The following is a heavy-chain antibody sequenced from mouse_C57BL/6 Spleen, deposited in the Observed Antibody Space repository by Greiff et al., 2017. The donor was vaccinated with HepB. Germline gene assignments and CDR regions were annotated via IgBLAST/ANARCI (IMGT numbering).Heavy chain of an antibody. CDR1: GYTFTSYW. CDR2: IDPSDSYT. CDR3: ARWRGLYYFDY. Sequence: VQLQQPGAELVKPGASVKLSCKASGYTFTSYWMQWVKQRPGQGLEWIGEIDPSDSYTNYNQKFKGKATLTVDTSSSTAYMQLSSLTSEDSAVYYCARWRGLYYFDYWCQGTTLTVSS. J-gene: IGHJ2*01. V-gene: IGHV1-50*01.